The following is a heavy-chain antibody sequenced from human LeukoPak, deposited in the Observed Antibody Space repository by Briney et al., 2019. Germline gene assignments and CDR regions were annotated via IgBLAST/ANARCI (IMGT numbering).Heavy chain of an antibody. V-gene: IGHV1-2*02. CDR3: ARDIAVAGTGSTGFDY. D-gene: IGHD6-19*01. Sequence: ASVKVSCKASVYTFTGDYMHSVRQAPGQGLEWMGWIDPNSGGTNYAQKSQGRVTMTRDTSISTAYMELNRLTSDDTAVFYCARDIAVAGTGSTGFDYWGQGTLVTVSS. CDR1: VYTFTGDY. CDR2: IDPNSGGT. J-gene: IGHJ4*02.